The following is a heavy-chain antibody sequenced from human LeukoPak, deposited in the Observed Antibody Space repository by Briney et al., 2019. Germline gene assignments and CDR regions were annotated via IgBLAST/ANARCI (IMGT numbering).Heavy chain of an antibody. V-gene: IGHV4-34*01. CDR2: INHSGST. CDR1: GGSFSGYY. D-gene: IGHD2-2*01. CDR3: ARDRARGPRSTSCYYMAV. Sequence: SETLSLTCAVYGGSFSGYYWSWIRQPPGKGLEWIGEINHSGSTNYNPSLKSRVTISVDTSKNQFSLKLSSVTAEDTAVYYCARDRARGPRSTSCYYMAVWGKGTTVTVSS. J-gene: IGHJ6*03.